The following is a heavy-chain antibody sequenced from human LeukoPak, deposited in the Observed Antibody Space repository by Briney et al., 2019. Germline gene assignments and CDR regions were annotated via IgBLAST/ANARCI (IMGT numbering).Heavy chain of an antibody. Sequence: SETLSLTCTVSGGPISSYYWSWIRQPPGKGLEWIGYIYYSGSTNYNPSLKSRVTISVDTSKNQFSLKLSSVTAADTAVYYCARGDESPPIIWFDPWGQGTLVTVSS. J-gene: IGHJ5*02. CDR3: ARGDESPPIIWFDP. CDR1: GGPISSYY. V-gene: IGHV4-59*01. CDR2: IYYSGST.